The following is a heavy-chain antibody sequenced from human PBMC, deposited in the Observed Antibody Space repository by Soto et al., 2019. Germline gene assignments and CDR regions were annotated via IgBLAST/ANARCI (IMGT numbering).Heavy chain of an antibody. CDR3: ARDWWEEPAGKETVSQFDY. J-gene: IGHJ4*02. CDR2: IWSDGTKK. Sequence: QVHLVESGGGVVQPGRSLTLSCTASGFALSIYGIHWVRQAPGRGLEWVAVIWSDGTKKFYAGSVRGRFTISRDNSKNTIYLQMNSLRAEDTAVYYCARDWWEEPAGKETVSQFDYWGQGTLVTVSS. CDR1: GFALSIYG. V-gene: IGHV3-33*01. D-gene: IGHD6-13*01.